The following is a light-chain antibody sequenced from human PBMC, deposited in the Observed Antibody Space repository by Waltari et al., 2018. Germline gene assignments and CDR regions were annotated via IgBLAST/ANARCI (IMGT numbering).Light chain of an antibody. CDR1: SSDVGRYNL. V-gene: IGLV2-23*01. CDR3: CSYSGTRTWV. J-gene: IGLJ3*02. Sequence: QSALTQPASMSGSPGQSITISCTGSSSDVGRYNLVSWYQQHPGNVPKLMIFDDIKRPSGVSTRFSGSKSGNTASLTISGLQAEDEADYYCCSYSGTRTWVFGGGTKLTVL. CDR2: DDI.